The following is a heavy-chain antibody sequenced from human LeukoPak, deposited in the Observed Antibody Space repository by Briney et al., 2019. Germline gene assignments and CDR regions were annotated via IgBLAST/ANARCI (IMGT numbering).Heavy chain of an antibody. Sequence: GGSLILSCAASGFSFISYGMHRVRQAPGKGLEWVGVISDDGRRKDYADSVKGRFTISRDNSKDTLYLQMNSLRAEDTAVYYCAKRPSDYGDYVSYFDYWGQGTLVTVSS. CDR2: ISDDGRRK. J-gene: IGHJ4*02. CDR3: AKRPSDYGDYVSYFDY. D-gene: IGHD4-17*01. V-gene: IGHV3-30*18. CDR1: GFSFISYG.